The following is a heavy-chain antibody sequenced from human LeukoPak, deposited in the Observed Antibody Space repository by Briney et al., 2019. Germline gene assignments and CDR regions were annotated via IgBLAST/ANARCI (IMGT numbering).Heavy chain of an antibody. Sequence: SETLSPTCAVYGGSFSGYYWSWIRQPPGKGLEWIGEINHSGSTNYNPSLKSRVTISVDTSKNQFSLKLSSVTAADTAVYYCARGRYSSGPFDYWGQGTLVTVSS. J-gene: IGHJ4*02. D-gene: IGHD6-19*01. CDR3: ARGRYSSGPFDY. CDR2: INHSGST. V-gene: IGHV4-34*01. CDR1: GGSFSGYY.